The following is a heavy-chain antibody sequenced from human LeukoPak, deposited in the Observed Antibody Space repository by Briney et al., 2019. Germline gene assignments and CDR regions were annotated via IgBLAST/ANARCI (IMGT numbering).Heavy chain of an antibody. CDR3: AKGKWYRGTYHFEN. CDR1: GFTFDDYA. CDR2: ISWNSDSI. Sequence: PGGSLRLSCAASGFTFDDYAMHWVRQAPGKGLEWVAGISWNSDSIGYADSVKGRFTISRDNAKNSLYLQMNSLRAEDTAVYYCAKGKWYRGTYHFENWGAGNLVT. D-gene: IGHD1-26*01. V-gene: IGHV3-9*01. J-gene: IGHJ4*02.